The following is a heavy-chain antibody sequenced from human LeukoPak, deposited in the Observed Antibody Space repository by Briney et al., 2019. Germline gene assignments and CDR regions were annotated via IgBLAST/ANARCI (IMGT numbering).Heavy chain of an antibody. CDR1: GYSSTNYW. CDR3: VGIPNTASPPNWFDP. J-gene: IGHJ5*02. CDR2: IYPGNSHV. V-gene: IGHV5-51*01. Sequence: LGESLKISCKGSGYSSTNYWINWVRQMPGKGLEWMGAIYPGNSHVRYNPSLQGQVTISADTSFGVAYLQWSSLKTSDTGMYYCVGIPNTASPPNWFDPWGQGTLVTVSS. D-gene: IGHD5-18*01.